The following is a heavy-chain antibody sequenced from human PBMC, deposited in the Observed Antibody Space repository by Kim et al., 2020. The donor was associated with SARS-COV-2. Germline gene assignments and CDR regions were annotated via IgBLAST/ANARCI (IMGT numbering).Heavy chain of an antibody. Sequence: GGSLRLSCAASGFTFSSYGMHWVRQAPGKGLEWVAVIWYDGSNKYYADSVKGRFTISRDNSKNTLYLQMNSLRAEDTALYYCARSGGIASHYSFDYWGQG. V-gene: IGHV3-33*01. CDR3: ARSGGIASHYSFDY. D-gene: IGHD6-6*01. J-gene: IGHJ4*02. CDR1: GFTFSSYG. CDR2: IWYDGSNK.